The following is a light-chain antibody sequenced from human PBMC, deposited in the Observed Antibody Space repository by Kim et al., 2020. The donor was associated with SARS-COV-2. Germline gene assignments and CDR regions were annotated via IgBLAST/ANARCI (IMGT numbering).Light chain of an antibody. J-gene: IGKJ2*01. V-gene: IGKV3-15*01. CDR1: RSVSSN. CDR3: HQYSTWPPGT. CDR2: GTS. Sequence: EIVMTQSPATLSVSPGGRATLSCRASRSVSSNLAWYQHKPGQAPRVLIYGTSTRATGIPARFSGSGSGTEFTLTISSLQSGDSAVYYCHQYSTWPPGTFGQRTKVDIK.